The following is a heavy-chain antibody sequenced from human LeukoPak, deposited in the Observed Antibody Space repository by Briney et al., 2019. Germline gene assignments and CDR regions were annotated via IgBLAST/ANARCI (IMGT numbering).Heavy chain of an antibody. CDR1: GYSISSGYY. CDR2: IYHSGST. Sequence: PSETLSLTCAVSGYSISSGYYWVWIRQPPGKGLEWIGSIYHSGSTYYNTSLKSRVTISVDTSTTQFSLKLSSVTAADTAVYYCARRSITMIVVEGYFDYWGRGTLVTVSS. CDR3: ARRSITMIVVEGYFDY. V-gene: IGHV4-38-2*01. D-gene: IGHD3-22*01. J-gene: IGHJ4*02.